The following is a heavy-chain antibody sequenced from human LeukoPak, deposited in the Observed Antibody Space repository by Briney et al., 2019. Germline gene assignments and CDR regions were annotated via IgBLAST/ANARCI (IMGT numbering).Heavy chain of an antibody. CDR3: VAEAAACSSTSCYPAN. Sequence: SQTLSLTCTVSGGSISSGDYYWSWIRQPPGKGLEWIGSIYYSGSTYYNPSLKSRVTVSVDTSKNQFSLKLSSVTAADTAVYYCVAEAAACSSTSCYPANWGQGTLVTVSS. D-gene: IGHD2-2*01. CDR1: GGSISSGDYY. J-gene: IGHJ4*02. CDR2: IYYSGST. V-gene: IGHV4-30-4*08.